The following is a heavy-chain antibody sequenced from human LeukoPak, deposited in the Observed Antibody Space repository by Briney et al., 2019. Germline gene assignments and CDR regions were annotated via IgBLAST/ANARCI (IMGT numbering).Heavy chain of an antibody. CDR2: IPNSGST. V-gene: IGHV4-61*01. CDR3: AKVGRGDYVWGSYSFDY. D-gene: IGHD3-16*01. CDR1: GGSISSGYYY. J-gene: IGHJ4*02. Sequence: PSETLSLTCTVSGGSISSGYYYWSWIRQPPGKGLEWIGYIPNSGSTNYNPSLKSRVTISVDTSKNQFSLKLSSVTAADTAVYYCAKVGRGDYVWGSYSFDYWGQGTLVTVSS.